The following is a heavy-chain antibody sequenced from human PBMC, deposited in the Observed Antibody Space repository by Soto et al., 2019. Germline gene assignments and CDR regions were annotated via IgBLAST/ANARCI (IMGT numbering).Heavy chain of an antibody. D-gene: IGHD4-17*01. CDR2: MYSGGST. J-gene: IGHJ4*02. CDR3: TRDSSPTVTADS. Sequence: EVQLVESGGGLVQPGGSLRLSCVAFGFTVSGSYMTWVRQAPGKGLEWVSVMYSGGSTYYADSVKGRFTVSRDTSKNTLYLQMTNLRAEDTAVYYCTRDSSPTVTADSWGQGTLVTVSS. V-gene: IGHV3-66*01. CDR1: GFTVSGSY.